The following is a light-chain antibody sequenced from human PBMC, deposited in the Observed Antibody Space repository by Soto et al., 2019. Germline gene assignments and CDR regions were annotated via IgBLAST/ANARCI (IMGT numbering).Light chain of an antibody. Sequence: DIQMTQSPSTLSASVGDRVTITCRASQSISSWLAWYQQKPGKAPKLLIYKASSLEGGVPSRFSGSGSGTDFTLTISILQPDDFATYYCQQYHSYSLTFGGGTKVDIQ. J-gene: IGKJ4*01. CDR1: QSISSW. V-gene: IGKV1-5*03. CDR2: KAS. CDR3: QQYHSYSLT.